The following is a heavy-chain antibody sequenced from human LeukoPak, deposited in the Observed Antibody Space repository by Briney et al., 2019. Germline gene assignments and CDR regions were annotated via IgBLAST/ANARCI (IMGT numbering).Heavy chain of an antibody. Sequence: SQTLSLTCTVSGGSISSGSYYLSWIRQPAGKGLEWIGRIYTSGSTNYNPSLKRRVTISGDTSKNQFSLKLSSVPAADTAVYYCARFTFGGVIVPSWGQGTLVTVSS. CDR3: ARFTFGGVIVPS. CDR2: IYTSGST. CDR1: GGSISSGSYY. J-gene: IGHJ4*02. V-gene: IGHV4-61*02. D-gene: IGHD3-16*02.